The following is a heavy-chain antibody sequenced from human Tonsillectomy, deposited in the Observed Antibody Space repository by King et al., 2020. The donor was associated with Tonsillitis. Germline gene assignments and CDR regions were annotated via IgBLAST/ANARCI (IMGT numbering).Heavy chain of an antibody. J-gene: IGHJ6*02. CDR2: ISSSSYYI. CDR1: GFTFSNHS. Sequence: VQLVESGGGLVKPGGSLRLSCAASGFTFSNHSINWVRQAPGKGLEWVSSISSSSYYIYYADSVKGRFTISRDNAKNSLYLQMNSLRAEDTAVYYCATQRGWDFVVVPAVLMPWDYYYGMDVWGQGPTVTVSS. V-gene: IGHV3-21*01. D-gene: IGHD2-2*01. CDR3: ATQRGWDFVVVPAVLMPWDYYYGMDV.